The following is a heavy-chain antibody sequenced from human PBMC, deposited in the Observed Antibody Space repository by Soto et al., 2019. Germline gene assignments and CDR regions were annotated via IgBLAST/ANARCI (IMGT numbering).Heavy chain of an antibody. CDR3: TRPTYGSGSY. CDR1: GGSFSGYY. CDR2: INHSGST. Sequence: SETLSLTCAVYGGSFSGYYWSWIRQPPGKGLEWIGEINHSGSTNYNPSLKSRVTISVDTSKNQFSLKLSSVTAADTAVYYCTRPTYGSGSYWGQGTLVTVSS. J-gene: IGHJ4*02. D-gene: IGHD3-10*01. V-gene: IGHV4-34*01.